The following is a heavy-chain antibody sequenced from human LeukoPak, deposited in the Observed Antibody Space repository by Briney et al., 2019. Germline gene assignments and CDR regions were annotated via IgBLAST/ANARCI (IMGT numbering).Heavy chain of an antibody. Sequence: PGGSLRLSCAACGCSFSSYGIHGVGQAPGKGLEWVAVIGYDGSNKYYADSVKGRFTISRDNSKNTVYLQMNSLRADDTAVYYCAKWSGNRPLYYFDYWAQGTLVTVSS. D-gene: IGHD3-3*01. V-gene: IGHV3-30*18. CDR1: GCSFSSYG. J-gene: IGHJ4*02. CDR2: IGYDGSNK. CDR3: AKWSGNRPLYYFDY.